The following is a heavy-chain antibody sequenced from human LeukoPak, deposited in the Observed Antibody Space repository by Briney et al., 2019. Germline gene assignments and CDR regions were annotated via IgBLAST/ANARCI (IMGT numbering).Heavy chain of an antibody. Sequence: GGSLRLSCAASGFTFSSYAMSWVRQAPGKGLEWVSAISGSGGSTYYADSVKGRFTISRDNSRNTLYLQMNSLRPEDAAVYYCAKAIWVAATSSWFCLDYWGQGTLVTVSS. D-gene: IGHD3-10*01. CDR2: ISGSGGST. V-gene: IGHV3-23*01. J-gene: IGHJ4*02. CDR1: GFTFSSYA. CDR3: AKAIWVAATSSWFCLDY.